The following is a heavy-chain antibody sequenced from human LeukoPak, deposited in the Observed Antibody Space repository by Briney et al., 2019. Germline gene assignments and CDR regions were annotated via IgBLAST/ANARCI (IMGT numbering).Heavy chain of an antibody. CDR2: IKGDGTEK. V-gene: IGHV3-7*01. CDR1: EFTLSYYW. J-gene: IGHJ3*02. Sequence: GSLRLSCEASEFTLSYYWMSWVRQAPGKGLEWVANIKGDGTEKQYMDFVKGRFTVSRDNAKKSVYVQMNSLRVEDTAVYYCARESMGSYDIWGQGTMVTVSS. CDR3: ARESMGSYDI. D-gene: IGHD2/OR15-2a*01.